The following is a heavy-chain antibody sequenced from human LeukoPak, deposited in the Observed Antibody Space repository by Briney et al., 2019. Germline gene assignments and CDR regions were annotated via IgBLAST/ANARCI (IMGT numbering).Heavy chain of an antibody. CDR3: AKAGYHYGVGAFDI. V-gene: IGHV3-9*01. Sequence: GRSLRLSCGASGFTFDDYAMHWVRQAPGKGLEWVSGISWKSGSIGYADSVKGRFTISRDNVKNSLYLQMNSLRAEDTALYYCAKAGYHYGVGAFDIWGQGTMVTVSS. CDR2: ISWKSGSI. D-gene: IGHD3-22*01. J-gene: IGHJ3*02. CDR1: GFTFDDYA.